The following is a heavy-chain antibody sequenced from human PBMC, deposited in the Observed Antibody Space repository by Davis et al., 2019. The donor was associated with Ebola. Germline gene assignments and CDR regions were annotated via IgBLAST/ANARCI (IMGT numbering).Heavy chain of an antibody. CDR1: GYTFTSYD. J-gene: IGHJ6*03. V-gene: IGHV1-8*01. CDR3: ARGASTSGYMDV. CDR2: MNPNSGNT. D-gene: IGHD2-2*01. Sequence: ASVKVSCKASGYTFTSYDINWVRQATGQGLEWMGWMNPNSGNTGYAQKFQGRVTMTRNTSISTAYMELSSLRSEDTAVYYCARGASTSGYMDVWGKGTTVTVSS.